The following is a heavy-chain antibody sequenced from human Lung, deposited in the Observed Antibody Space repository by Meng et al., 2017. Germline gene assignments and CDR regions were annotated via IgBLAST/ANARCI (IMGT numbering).Heavy chain of an antibody. J-gene: IGHJ4*01. Sequence: VTLVELGGGFGKPGGSLGLSCVGSGFIFSNAWMTWVRQAPGKGLEWLGRMKSDIDGGTVDYAASVSGRFFISRDDSKNSFYLQMNSLKTEDTAVYYCSGHVDYWGHGTLVTVSS. CDR1: GFIFSNAW. V-gene: IGHV3-15*01. CDR2: MKSDIDGGTV. CDR3: SGHVDY.